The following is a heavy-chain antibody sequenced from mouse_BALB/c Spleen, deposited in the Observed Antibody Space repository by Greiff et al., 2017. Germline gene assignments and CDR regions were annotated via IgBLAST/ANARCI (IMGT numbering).Heavy chain of an antibody. CDR1: GFTFSSYG. Sequence: EAQRVESGGGLVKPGGSLKLSCAASGFTFSSYGMSWVRQTPDKRLEWVATISSGGSYTYYPDSVKGRFTISRDNAKNTLYLQMSSLKSEDTAMYYCARRPGENAMDYWGQGTSVTVSS. CDR3: ARRPGENAMDY. J-gene: IGHJ4*01. V-gene: IGHV5-6*03. CDR2: ISSGGSYT.